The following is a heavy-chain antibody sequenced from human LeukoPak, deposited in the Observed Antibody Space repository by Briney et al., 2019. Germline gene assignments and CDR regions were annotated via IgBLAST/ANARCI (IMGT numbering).Heavy chain of an antibody. CDR2: INSSGGST. D-gene: IGHD1-1*01. CDR3: ARGDQAPWNDGDGVLY. J-gene: IGHJ4*02. CDR1: GYTFTSYY. Sequence: ALVKVSCKASGYTFTSYYMHWVRQAPGHGLEWMGIINSSGGSTSYAQKFQGRVTMTRDTPTSTVYMELSSLRSEDTAVYYCARGDQAPWNDGDGVLYWGQGTLVTVSS. V-gene: IGHV1-46*01.